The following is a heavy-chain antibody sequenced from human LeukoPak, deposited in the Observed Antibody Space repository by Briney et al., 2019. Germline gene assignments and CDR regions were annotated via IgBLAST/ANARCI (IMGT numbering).Heavy chain of an antibody. CDR3: ARRPLNYGSGRVTYYYYGMDV. CDR1: GFTFNSYA. Sequence: GSLRLSCAASGFTFNSYAMSWVRQPPGKGLEWIGEINHSGSTNYNPSLKSRVTISVDTSKNQFSLKLSSVTAADTAVYYCARRPLNYGSGRVTYYYYGMDVWGQGTTVTVSS. V-gene: IGHV4-34*01. J-gene: IGHJ6*02. D-gene: IGHD3-10*01. CDR2: INHSGST.